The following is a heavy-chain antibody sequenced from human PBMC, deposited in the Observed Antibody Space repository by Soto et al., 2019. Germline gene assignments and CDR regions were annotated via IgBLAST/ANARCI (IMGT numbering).Heavy chain of an antibody. D-gene: IGHD3-10*01. J-gene: IGHJ4*02. V-gene: IGHV3-23*01. CDR3: AKEIQRITMVRGDPFDY. CDR1: GFTFSSYA. CDR2: ISGSGGST. Sequence: GGSLRLSCAASGFTFSSYAMSWVRRAPGKGLEWVSAISGSGGSTYYADSVKGRFTISRDNSKNTLYLQMNSLRAEDTAVYYCAKEIQRITMVRGDPFDYWGQGTLVTVSS.